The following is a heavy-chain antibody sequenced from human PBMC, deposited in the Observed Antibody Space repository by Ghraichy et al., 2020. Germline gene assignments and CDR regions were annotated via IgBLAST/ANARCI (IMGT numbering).Heavy chain of an antibody. CDR3: ARGGYSYGFRAYYMDV. D-gene: IGHD5-18*01. CDR2: IYYSGST. V-gene: IGHV4-59*01. CDR1: GGSISSYY. J-gene: IGHJ6*03. Sequence: SQTLSLTCTVSGGSISSYYWSWIRQPPGKGLEWIGYIYYSGSTNYNPSLKSRVTISVDTSKNQFSLKLSSVTAADTAVYYCARGGYSYGFRAYYMDVWGKGTTVTVSS.